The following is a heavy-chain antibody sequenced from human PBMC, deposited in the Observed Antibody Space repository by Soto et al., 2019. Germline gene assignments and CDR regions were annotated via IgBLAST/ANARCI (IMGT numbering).Heavy chain of an antibody. CDR3: ARDRDDYGSGNYYCRTDF. V-gene: IGHV1-69*01. CDR2: IIPIFGTP. D-gene: IGHD3-10*01. CDR1: GGIFSTYA. J-gene: IGHJ4*02. Sequence: QVQLVQSGAEVKKPGSSVKVSCKASGGIFSTYAISWLRQAPGQGLEWMGGIIPIFGTPNYAQRFQGRVTSTADESTNTAYMELSRLRTEHTAVYYCARDRDDYGSGNYYCRTDFWGQGTLVTVSS.